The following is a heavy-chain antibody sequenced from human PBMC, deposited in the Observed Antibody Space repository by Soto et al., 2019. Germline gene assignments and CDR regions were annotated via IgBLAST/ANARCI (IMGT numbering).Heavy chain of an antibody. CDR2: VYYNGGS. V-gene: IGHV4-59*08. CDR1: GGSIDGYN. Sequence: QVQLQESGPGLVKPSETLSLTCTVSGGSIDGYNCAWIRQPPGKSLEWVGYVYYNGGSRYNPSLESRVTLAMDTSKSQFSLQLRSVTAADTAVYYCVRQGIGNLHGLMDVWGRGTTVTVSS. CDR3: VRQGIGNLHGLMDV. J-gene: IGHJ6*02. D-gene: IGHD3-10*01.